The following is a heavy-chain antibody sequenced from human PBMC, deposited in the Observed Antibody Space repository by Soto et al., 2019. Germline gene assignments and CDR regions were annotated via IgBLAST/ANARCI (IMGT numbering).Heavy chain of an antibody. CDR1: GFTFISYA. D-gene: IGHD2-21*02. CDR2: ISYDGSNK. V-gene: IGHV3-30-3*01. J-gene: IGHJ4*02. Sequence: GGSLRLSCAAAGFTFISYAIQWVRQAQGKGLEWVAVISYDGSNKYYADSVKGRFTISRDNSKNTLYLQMNSLRAEDTAVYYCARSRDYTYCGGDCYYPWGYWGQGTLVTVSS. CDR3: ARSRDYTYCGGDCYYPWGY.